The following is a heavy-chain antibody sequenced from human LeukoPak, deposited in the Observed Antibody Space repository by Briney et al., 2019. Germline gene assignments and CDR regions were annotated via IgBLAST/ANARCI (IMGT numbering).Heavy chain of an antibody. D-gene: IGHD5-24*01. CDR1: GFTFSNYG. Sequence: GGSLRLSCEASGFTFSNYGMSWVRQAPGKGLEWVSTISGSGDNTHYADSVKGRFTISRDNSKSTLYLQMNSLRAEDTAIYYCAKDLDGYNLLFDYRGQGTLVTVSS. J-gene: IGHJ4*02. CDR2: ISGSGDNT. CDR3: AKDLDGYNLLFDY. V-gene: IGHV3-23*01.